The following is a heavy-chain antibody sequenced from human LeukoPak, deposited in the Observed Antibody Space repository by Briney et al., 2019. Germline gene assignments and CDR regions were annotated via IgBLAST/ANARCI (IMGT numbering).Heavy chain of an antibody. CDR3: AKEGKTRNWNYYQAKAVY. J-gene: IGHJ4*02. D-gene: IGHD1-7*01. V-gene: IGHV3-23*01. CDR2: ISGSGGTT. Sequence: GGSLRLTCAASGFTFSSYAMNWVRQTPGKGLEWVSAISGSGGTTHYADPVKGRFTISRDNSKNMLYLQMNSLRAEDTAVYYCAKEGKTRNWNYYQAKAVYWGQGTLVTVSS. CDR1: GFTFSSYA.